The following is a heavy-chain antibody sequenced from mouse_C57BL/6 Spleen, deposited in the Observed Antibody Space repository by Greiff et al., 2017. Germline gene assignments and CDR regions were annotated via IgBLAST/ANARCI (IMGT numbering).Heavy chain of an antibody. V-gene: IGHV1-9*01. D-gene: IGHD1-1*01. J-gene: IGHJ2*01. Sequence: VQLQQSGAELMKPGASVKLSCKATGYTFTGYWIEWVKQRPGHGLEWIGEILPGSGSTNYNEKFKGKATLTADKSSSTAYMQLSSLTSEDSAVYFCARSVYYGSSYYDLFDYWGQGTTLTVSS. CDR3: ARSVYYGSSYYDLFDY. CDR1: GYTFTGYW. CDR2: ILPGSGST.